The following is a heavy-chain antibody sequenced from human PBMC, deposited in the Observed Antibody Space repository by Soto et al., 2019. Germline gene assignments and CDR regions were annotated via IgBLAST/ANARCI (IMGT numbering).Heavy chain of an antibody. D-gene: IGHD5-18*01. J-gene: IGHJ5*02. CDR1: GGSFSGYY. Sequence: PSETLSLTCAVYGGSFSGYYWSWIRQPPGKGLEWIGEINHSGSTNYNPSLKSRVTISVDTSKNQFSLKLSSVTAADTAVYYCGCGYSYGFRRINWFDPWGQGTLVTVSS. V-gene: IGHV4-34*01. CDR2: INHSGST. CDR3: GCGYSYGFRRINWFDP.